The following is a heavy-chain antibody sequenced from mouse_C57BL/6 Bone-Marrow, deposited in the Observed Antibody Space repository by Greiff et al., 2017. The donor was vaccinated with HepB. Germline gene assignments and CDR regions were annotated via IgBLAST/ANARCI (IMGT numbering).Heavy chain of an antibody. CDR3: ARHAYGSSYRYFDF. D-gene: IGHD1-1*01. CDR2: ISNGGGST. Sequence: EVKLVESGGGLVQPGGSLKLSCAASGFTFSDYYMYWVRQTPEKRLEWVAYISNGGGSTYYPDTVKGRFTISRDNAKNTLYLQMSRLKSEDTAMYYCARHAYGSSYRYFDFWGTGTTVTVSS. CDR1: GFTFSDYY. J-gene: IGHJ1*03. V-gene: IGHV5-12*01.